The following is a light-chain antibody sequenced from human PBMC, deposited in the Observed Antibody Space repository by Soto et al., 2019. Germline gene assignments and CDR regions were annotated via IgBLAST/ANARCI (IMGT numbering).Light chain of an antibody. CDR2: EVV. J-gene: IGLJ1*01. Sequence: QSVLTQPPSATGSPGQSVTISCTRTKNDIGVYDFVSWYQHHPGKAPRLIIYEVVQRPSGVPDRFSGSKSGNTASLTASGLQAADEADYFCKSYAGSNTYVFGSGTKVTVL. CDR3: KSYAGSNTYV. CDR1: KNDIGVYDF. V-gene: IGLV2-8*01.